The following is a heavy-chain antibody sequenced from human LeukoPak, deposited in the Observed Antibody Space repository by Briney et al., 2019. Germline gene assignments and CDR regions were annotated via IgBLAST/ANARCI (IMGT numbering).Heavy chain of an antibody. J-gene: IGHJ4*02. CDR3: ARDSYYYDSSGLYFDY. CDR1: GFTFDDYG. V-gene: IGHV3-20*04. CDR2: INWNGGST. D-gene: IGHD3-22*01. Sequence: GGSLRLSCAASGFTFDDYGMSWVRQAPGKGLEWVSGINWNGGSTGYADSVKGRFTLSRDNAKNSLYLQMNSLRAEDTALYYCARDSYYYDSSGLYFDYWGQGTLVTASS.